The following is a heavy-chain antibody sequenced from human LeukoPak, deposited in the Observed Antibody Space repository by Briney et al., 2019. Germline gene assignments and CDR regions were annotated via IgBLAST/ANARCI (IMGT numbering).Heavy chain of an antibody. CDR3: AAEYSSPGYFDY. J-gene: IGHJ4*02. V-gene: IGHV3-11*04. CDR1: GFNFSDYY. D-gene: IGHD6-6*01. CDR2: ISSSGSTI. Sequence: GGSLRLSCAASGFNFSDYYMSWIRQAPGKGLEWVSYISSSGSTIYYADSVKGRFTISRDNAKNSLYLQMNSLRAEDTAVYYCAAEYSSPGYFDYWCQGTLVTVSS.